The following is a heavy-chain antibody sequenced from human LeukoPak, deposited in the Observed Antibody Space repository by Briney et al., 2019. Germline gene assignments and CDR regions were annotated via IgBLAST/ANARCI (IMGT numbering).Heavy chain of an antibody. Sequence: GGSLRLSCAASGFIVSSKYMSWVRQAPGKGLEWVSVIYSGGSTYYADSVKGRFTISRDNSKNTLYLQMNSLRAEDTAVYYCAKEAVRAFDYWGQGTLVTVSS. CDR2: IYSGGST. CDR1: GFIVSSKY. CDR3: AKEAVRAFDY. D-gene: IGHD6-19*01. J-gene: IGHJ4*02. V-gene: IGHV3-66*02.